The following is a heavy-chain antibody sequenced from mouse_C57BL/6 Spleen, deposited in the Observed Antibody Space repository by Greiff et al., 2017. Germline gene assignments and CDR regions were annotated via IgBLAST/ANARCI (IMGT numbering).Heavy chain of an antibody. V-gene: IGHV5-6*01. CDR2: ISSGGSYT. CDR1: GFTFSSYG. J-gene: IGHJ1*03. CDR3: ARHGPYGSSPWYFDV. D-gene: IGHD1-1*01. Sequence: EVKLVESGGDLVKPGGSLKLSCAASGFTFSSYGMSWVRQTPDKRLEWVATISSGGSYTYYPDSVKGRFTISRANAKNTLYLQMSSLKSEDTAMYYCARHGPYGSSPWYFDVWGTGTTVTVSS.